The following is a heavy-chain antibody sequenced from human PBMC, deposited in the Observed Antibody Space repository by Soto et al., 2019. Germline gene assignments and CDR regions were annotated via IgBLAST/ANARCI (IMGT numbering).Heavy chain of an antibody. V-gene: IGHV4-61*01. J-gene: IGHJ4*02. CDR2: VFRSGSI. Sequence: QVHLQESGPGLVRPSESLSLPYNVSGGSMSTGSYFWSWVRQPPGKGLEWIGYVFRSGSINYSPSFKSRVTISIDTSKNQFSLMLKSVTAADTAVYFCARARNRYFDYWGQGALVTVSS. CDR3: ARARNRYFDY. CDR1: GGSMSTGSYF. D-gene: IGHD1-1*01.